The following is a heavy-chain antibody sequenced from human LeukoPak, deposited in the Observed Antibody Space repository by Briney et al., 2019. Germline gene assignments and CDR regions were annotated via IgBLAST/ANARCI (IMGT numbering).Heavy chain of an antibody. CDR1: GFSFSNYL. J-gene: IGHJ4*02. V-gene: IGHV3-74*01. Sequence: GGSLRLSCVASGFSFSNYLMHWVRQAPGKGLVWVSRIKSDGSSTTYADSVKGRFTLSRDNAKNTLYLEMNSLRAEDTAVYYCARASTAVTTRDYFDYWGQGTLVTVSS. CDR2: IKSDGSST. D-gene: IGHD4-17*01. CDR3: ARASTAVTTRDYFDY.